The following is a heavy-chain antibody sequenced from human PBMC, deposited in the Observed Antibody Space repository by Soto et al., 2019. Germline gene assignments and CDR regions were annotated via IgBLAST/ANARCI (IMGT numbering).Heavy chain of an antibody. J-gene: IGHJ6*02. CDR1: GLIFSDYH. CDR3: AMLGGWSGGSNDMDV. D-gene: IGHD6-19*01. V-gene: IGHV3-72*01. Sequence: EVQLVESGGGLVQPGGSLRLSCAASGLIFSDYHMDLVRQAPGKGLEWVGRIRRTANSYTTEYAASVKGRFTISRDDSKNSLYLPMNSRRTEDTAVYYCAMLGGWSGGSNDMDVWGQGTTVTVSS. CDR2: IRRTANSYTT.